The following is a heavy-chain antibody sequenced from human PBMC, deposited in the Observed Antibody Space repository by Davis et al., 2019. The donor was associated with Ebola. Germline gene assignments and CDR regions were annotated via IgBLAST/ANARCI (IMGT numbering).Heavy chain of an antibody. CDR2: VDYSGST. V-gene: IGHV4-39*07. CDR1: GGSISSSSYY. D-gene: IGHD6-6*01. CDR3: ADVHRGY. Sequence: SETLSLTCTVSGGSISSSSYYWGWIRQSPGKGLEWIGAVDYSGSTYYSPSLKSRVTMSVDASKNQFSLKLSSVTAADTAVYYCADVHRGYWGQGTLVTVSS. J-gene: IGHJ4*02.